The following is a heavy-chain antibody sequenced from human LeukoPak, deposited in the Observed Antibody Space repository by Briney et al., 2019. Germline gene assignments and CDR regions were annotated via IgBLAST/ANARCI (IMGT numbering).Heavy chain of an antibody. J-gene: IGHJ3*02. CDR1: GGSISSYY. CDR2: IYYSGST. D-gene: IGHD3-16*02. V-gene: IGHV4-59*01. CDR3: ARDFAPALGYDYVWGSYRQEGAFDI. Sequence: SETLSLACTVSGGSISSYYWSWIRQPPGKGLEWIGYIYYSGSTNYNPSLKRRVTISVDTSKNQFSLKLSSVTAADTAVYYCARDFAPALGYDYVWGSYRQEGAFDIWGQGTMVTVSS.